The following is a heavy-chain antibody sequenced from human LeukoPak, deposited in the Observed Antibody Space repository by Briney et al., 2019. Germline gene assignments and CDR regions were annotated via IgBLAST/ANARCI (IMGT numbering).Heavy chain of an antibody. V-gene: IGHV1-69*05. CDR3: ARVFWGSGSSPFDY. CDR1: GGTFSSYA. J-gene: IGHJ4*02. Sequence: GASVKVSCKASGGTFSSYAISWVRQAPGQGLEWMGGIIPIFGTANYAQKFQGRVTITTDESTSTAYMELSSLRSEDTAVYYCARVFWGSGSSPFDYWGQGTLVTVSS. CDR2: IIPIFGTA. D-gene: IGHD3-10*01.